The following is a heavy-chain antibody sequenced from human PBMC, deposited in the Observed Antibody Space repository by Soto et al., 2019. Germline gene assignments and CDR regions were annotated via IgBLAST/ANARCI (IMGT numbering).Heavy chain of an antibody. J-gene: IGHJ5*02. CDR1: GFTFSSYA. D-gene: IGHD4-17*01. V-gene: IGHV3-23*01. Sequence: GGSLRLSCAASGFTFSSYAMSWVRQAPGKGLEWVSAISGSGGSTYYADSVKGRFTISRDNAKNTLYLQMNSLRAEDTAVYYCARDPYHDYGDYVVYWFDPWGQGTLVTVSS. CDR3: ARDPYHDYGDYVVYWFDP. CDR2: ISGSGGST.